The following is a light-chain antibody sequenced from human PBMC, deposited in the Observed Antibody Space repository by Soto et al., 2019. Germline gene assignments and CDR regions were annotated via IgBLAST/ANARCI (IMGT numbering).Light chain of an antibody. CDR2: DDS. CDR1: NIGSNS. CDR3: QVWDTSSDHVV. J-gene: IGLJ2*01. Sequence: SYELTQPPSVSVAPGQTARITCGGNNIGSNSVHWYQQKAGQAPVLVVHDDSDRPSGIPERFSGSNSGNTASLTISRVEARDEADYYCQVWDTSSDHVVFGGGTKLTVL. V-gene: IGLV3-21*02.